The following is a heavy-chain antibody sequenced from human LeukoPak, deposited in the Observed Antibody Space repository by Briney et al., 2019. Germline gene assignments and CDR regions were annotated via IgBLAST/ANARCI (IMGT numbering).Heavy chain of an antibody. CDR1: GGSISSSSYY. J-gene: IGHJ6*02. CDR2: IYYSGST. V-gene: IGHV4-39*02. Sequence: SETLSLTCSVSGGSISSSSYYWGWIRQTPGKGLEWIGSIYYSGSTYYNPSLKSRVTISVDTSKNQFSLKLSSVTAADTAVYYCARDPVTAGYYYGMDVWGQGTTVTVSS. CDR3: ARDPVTAGYYYGMDV. D-gene: IGHD2-21*02.